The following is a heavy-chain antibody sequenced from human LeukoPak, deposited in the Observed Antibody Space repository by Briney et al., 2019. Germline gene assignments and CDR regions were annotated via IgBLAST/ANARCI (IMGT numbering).Heavy chain of an antibody. Sequence: GGSLRLSCVASGFSFSNYWMHWVRQPPGKGLVWVSRINTDGDNIQYADSVKGRFIISRDNAKNTLYLQMNSLRAEDTAVYYCANGSGYYSRDAFDIWGQGTIVTVSS. CDR1: GFSFSNYW. D-gene: IGHD3-22*01. V-gene: IGHV3-74*03. CDR2: INTDGDNI. J-gene: IGHJ3*02. CDR3: ANGSGYYSRDAFDI.